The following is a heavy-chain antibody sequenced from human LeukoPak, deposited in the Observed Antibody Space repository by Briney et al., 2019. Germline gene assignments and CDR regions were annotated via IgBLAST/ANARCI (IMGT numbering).Heavy chain of an antibody. CDR2: IIPIFGTA. CDR3: ARGCSSTSCHTPYYYGMDV. V-gene: IGHV1-69*13. J-gene: IGHJ6*02. Sequence: SVKVSCKASGGTFSSYAISWVRQAPGQGFEWMGGIIPIFGTANYAQKFQGRVTITADESTSTAYMELSSLRSEDTAVYYCARGCSSTSCHTPYYYGMDVWGQGTTVTVSS. CDR1: GGTFSSYA. D-gene: IGHD2-2*02.